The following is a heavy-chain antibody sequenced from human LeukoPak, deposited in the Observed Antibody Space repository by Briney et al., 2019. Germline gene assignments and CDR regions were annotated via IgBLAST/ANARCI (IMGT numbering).Heavy chain of an antibody. J-gene: IGHJ4*02. CDR1: GYTFTSFG. Sequence: ASVKVSCKASGYTFTSFGISWVRQAPGQGLEWMGWISAYNANTNFAQNLQGRVTMTTDTSTSTAYMELRSLRSDDTAVYYCARDLLQYFDWLTMAGYWGQGTLVSVSS. CDR3: ARDLLQYFDWLTMAGY. V-gene: IGHV1-18*01. CDR2: ISAYNANT. D-gene: IGHD3-9*01.